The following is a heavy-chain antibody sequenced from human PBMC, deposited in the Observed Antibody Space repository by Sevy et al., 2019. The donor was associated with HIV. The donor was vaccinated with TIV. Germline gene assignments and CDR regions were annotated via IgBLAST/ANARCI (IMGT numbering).Heavy chain of an antibody. CDR2: IYYSGST. Sequence: SETLSLTCTVSGGSISSYYWSWIRQPPGKRLEWIGYIYYSGSTNYNPSLKSRVTISVDTSKNQFSLKLRSVTAADTAVYYCARESYDILPGSRGMDVWAQGTTVTVSS. V-gene: IGHV4-59*01. CDR1: GGSISSYY. CDR3: ARESYDILPGSRGMDV. D-gene: IGHD3-9*01. J-gene: IGHJ6*02.